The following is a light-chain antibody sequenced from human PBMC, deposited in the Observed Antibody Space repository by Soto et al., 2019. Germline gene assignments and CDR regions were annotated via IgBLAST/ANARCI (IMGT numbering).Light chain of an antibody. V-gene: IGKV3-15*01. CDR1: QSLSSN. J-gene: IGKJ4*01. Sequence: IEMTQSPVTLSVSPGERATLSCRASQSLSSNLAWYQQKPGQAPRLLIYRASTRATGVPARFSGSDSGTEFTLTISSLQSEDFEVYYCQQYNNWPLTFGGGTKVEIK. CDR2: RAS. CDR3: QQYNNWPLT.